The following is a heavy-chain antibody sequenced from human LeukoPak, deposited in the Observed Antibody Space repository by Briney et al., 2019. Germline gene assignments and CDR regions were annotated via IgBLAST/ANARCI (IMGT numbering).Heavy chain of an antibody. CDR2: ISSSGSTI. CDR3: ARAMSAWGVAFDI. Sequence: GGSLRLSCAASGFTFSDYYMSWIRQAPGKGREWVPYISSSGSTIYYADSVKGRFTISRDNAKNSLYLQMNSLRAEDTAVYYCARAMSAWGVAFDIWGQGTMVTVSS. V-gene: IGHV3-11*04. D-gene: IGHD3-16*01. CDR1: GFTFSDYY. J-gene: IGHJ3*02.